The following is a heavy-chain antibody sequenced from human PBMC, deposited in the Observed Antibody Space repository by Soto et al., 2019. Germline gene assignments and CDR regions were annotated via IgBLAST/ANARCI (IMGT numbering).Heavy chain of an antibody. D-gene: IGHD1-7*01. CDR1: GFDFSSHG. Sequence: QVQLVESGGGVVQSGGSLRLSCLASGFDFSSHGMYWVRQAPGRGLEWVALISYEGSHKFYVDSLKGRFTISRDNSKHTLYLHMSSLRHEDTALYYCAKDFELPDGDYYHYGMAVWGKGTTVSVSS. CDR3: AKDFELPDGDYYHYGMAV. J-gene: IGHJ6*04. V-gene: IGHV3-30*18. CDR2: ISYEGSHK.